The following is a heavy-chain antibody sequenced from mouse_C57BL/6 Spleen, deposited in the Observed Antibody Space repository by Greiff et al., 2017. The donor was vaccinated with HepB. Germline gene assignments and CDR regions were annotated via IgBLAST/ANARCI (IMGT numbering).Heavy chain of an antibody. J-gene: IGHJ2*01. Sequence: VQLQQSGAELAKPGASVKLSCKASGYTFTSYWMHWVKQRPGQGLEWIGYINPSSGYTKYNQKFKDKATMTANKSSSTAYMQLSSLTYEDSAVYYCASAYYSKDYWGQGTTLTVSS. CDR2: INPSSGYT. D-gene: IGHD2-5*01. CDR1: GYTFTSYW. CDR3: ASAYYSKDY. V-gene: IGHV1-7*01.